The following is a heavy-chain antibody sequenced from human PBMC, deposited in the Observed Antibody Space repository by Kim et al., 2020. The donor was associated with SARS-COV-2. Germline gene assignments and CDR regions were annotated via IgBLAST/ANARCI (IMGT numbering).Heavy chain of an antibody. V-gene: IGHV3-30*04. CDR3: ARELRGRSLGELSLYGAFDI. J-gene: IGHJ3*02. CDR2: ISYDGSNK. CDR1: GFTFSSYA. Sequence: GGSLRLSCAASGFTFSSYAMHWVRQAPGKGLEWVAVISYDGSNKYYADSVKGRFTISRDNSKNTLYLQMNSLRAEDTAVYYCARELRGRSLGELSLYGAFDIWGQGTMVTVSS. D-gene: IGHD3-16*02.